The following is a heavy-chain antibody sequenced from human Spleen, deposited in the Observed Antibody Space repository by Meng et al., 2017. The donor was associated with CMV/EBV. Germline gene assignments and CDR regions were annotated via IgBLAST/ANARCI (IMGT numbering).Heavy chain of an antibody. CDR1: GFTFSSYS. CDR2: ISSSSSYI. Sequence: GESLKISCAASGFTFSSYSMNWVRQAPGKGLEWVSSISSSSSYISYADSVKGRFTITRDNAKNSLYLQMNSLRAEDTAVYYCASESPRVLDYWGQGTLVTVSS. CDR3: ASESPRVLDY. V-gene: IGHV3-21*01. J-gene: IGHJ4*02.